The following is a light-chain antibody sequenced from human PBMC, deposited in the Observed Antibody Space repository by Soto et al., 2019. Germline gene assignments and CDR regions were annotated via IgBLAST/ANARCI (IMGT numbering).Light chain of an antibody. V-gene: IGLV2-14*01. CDR1: SSDVGGYNS. Sequence: QSALTQPASVSGFPGQSITISCTGTSSDVGGYNSVSWYQQHPGKAPKLAIYEVTNRPSGISNRFSGSKSGNTASLTISGLQAEDEADYYCSSYTSSSTRVFGTGTKVTVL. CDR3: SSYTSSSTRV. CDR2: EVT. J-gene: IGLJ1*01.